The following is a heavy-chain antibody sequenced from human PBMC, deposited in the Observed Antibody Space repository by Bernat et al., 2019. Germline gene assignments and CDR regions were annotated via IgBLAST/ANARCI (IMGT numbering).Heavy chain of an antibody. CDR1: GGSFSNYS. CDR3: AREQTELFHDFWSGYEGRYYYFDYMDV. Sequence: QVQLQQWGAGLLKPSETLSLTCGVYGGSFSNYSWSWIRQPPGKGLEWIWEINHSGSTDYNPSLATRVTISIDSSRNQFSRRLSSGTAADTAVYYCAREQTELFHDFWSGYEGRYYYFDYMDVWGEGTSVTVSS. V-gene: IGHV4-34*01. D-gene: IGHD3-3*01. CDR2: INHSGST. J-gene: IGHJ6*03.